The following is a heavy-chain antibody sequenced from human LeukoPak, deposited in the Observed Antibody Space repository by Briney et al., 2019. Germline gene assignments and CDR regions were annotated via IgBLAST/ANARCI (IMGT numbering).Heavy chain of an antibody. CDR3: ARVRRDGYNFDYFDY. Sequence: GGSLRLSCAASGFTFSSYSMNWVRQAPGKGLEWVSSISSSSSYIYYADSVKGRFTISRDNAKNSLYLQMNSLRAEDTAVYYCARVRRDGYNFDYFDYWGQGTLVTVSS. CDR1: GFTFSSYS. D-gene: IGHD5-24*01. CDR2: ISSSSSYI. V-gene: IGHV3-21*01. J-gene: IGHJ4*02.